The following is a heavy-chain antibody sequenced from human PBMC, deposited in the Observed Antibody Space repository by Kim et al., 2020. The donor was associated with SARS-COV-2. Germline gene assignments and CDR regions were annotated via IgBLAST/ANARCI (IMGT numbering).Heavy chain of an antibody. V-gene: IGHV3-43*02. CDR2: ITADGAGT. CDR1: GFTFDVYV. Sequence: GGCLRLSCAASGFTFDVYVMHWVRQAPGKGLEWVSLITADGAGTFYADSVKGRFTISRDNSKNSLHLQINSLRTEDTALYYCAKDIIGTYYDYWGQGTLVTVSS. J-gene: IGHJ4*02. CDR3: AKDIIGTYYDY. D-gene: IGHD1-26*01.